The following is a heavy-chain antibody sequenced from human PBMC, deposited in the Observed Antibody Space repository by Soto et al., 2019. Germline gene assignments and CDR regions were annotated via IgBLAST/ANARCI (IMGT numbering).Heavy chain of an antibody. Sequence: QVQLVQSGAAVRKPGASVKVSCKASGHTLASYDIYWVRQATGQGLEWMGWKTPDSGDTGYAQKVQGRVTMTWEASRPTAYMELSSLRSDDTAVYYCARDPFCGWFDSWGQGTLVTVSS. J-gene: IGHJ5*01. CDR2: KTPDSGDT. CDR3: ARDPFCGWFDS. D-gene: IGHD3-16*01. V-gene: IGHV1-8*01. CDR1: GHTLASYD.